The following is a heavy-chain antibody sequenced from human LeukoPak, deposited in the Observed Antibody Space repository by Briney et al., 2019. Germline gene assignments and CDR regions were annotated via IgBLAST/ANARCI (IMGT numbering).Heavy chain of an antibody. J-gene: IGHJ4*02. D-gene: IGHD3-10*01. CDR1: GGSISSYY. V-gene: IGHV4-4*07. Sequence: SDTLSLTCTVPGGSISSYYWSWIRQPAGQGLEWIGRIYTSGSNNYTHSLKSRVTMSVDTSKNQFSLKLSSVTAADTAVYYCARAGQYGSGSYYFDYWGQGTLVTVSS. CDR2: IYTSGSN. CDR3: ARAGQYGSGSYYFDY.